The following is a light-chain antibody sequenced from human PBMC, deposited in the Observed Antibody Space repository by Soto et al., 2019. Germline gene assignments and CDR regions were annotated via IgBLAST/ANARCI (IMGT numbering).Light chain of an antibody. Sequence: QSVLTQPTSVSGSPGQSIAISCTGTSSDVGGYNYVSWYQHHPGKAPKLMICDVSDRPSGVSNRFSDSKSGNTASLTISGLQAEDEADYYCSSYTSSSTPWVFGTGTRSPS. CDR3: SSYTSSSTPWV. V-gene: IGLV2-14*03. J-gene: IGLJ1*01. CDR2: DVS. CDR1: SSDVGGYNY.